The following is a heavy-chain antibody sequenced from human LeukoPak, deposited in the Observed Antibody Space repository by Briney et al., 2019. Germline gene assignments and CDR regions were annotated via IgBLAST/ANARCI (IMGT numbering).Heavy chain of an antibody. J-gene: IGHJ5*02. CDR2: INHSGST. D-gene: IGHD2-21*01. CDR3: ARDWSLFIRTAPHNWFDP. CDR1: GGSFSGYY. Sequence: PSETLSLTCAVYGGSFSGYYWSWIRQPPGKGLEWIGEINHSGSTNYNPSLKSRVTISVDTSKNQFSLKLSSVTAADTAVYYCARDWSLFIRTAPHNWFDPWGQGTLVTVSS. V-gene: IGHV4-34*01.